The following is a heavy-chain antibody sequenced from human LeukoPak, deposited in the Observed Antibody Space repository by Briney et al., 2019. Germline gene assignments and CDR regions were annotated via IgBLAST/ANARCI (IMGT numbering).Heavy chain of an antibody. Sequence: SETLSLTCTVPGGSISSYYWSWIRQPPGKGLEWIGYIYYSGSTNSNPSLKSRVTISVDTSKNQFSLKLSSVTAADTAVYYCAGMNYGYRGYYWGQGTLVTVSS. D-gene: IGHD5-18*01. CDR3: AGMNYGYRGYY. CDR1: GGSISSYY. CDR2: IYYSGST. V-gene: IGHV4-59*01. J-gene: IGHJ4*02.